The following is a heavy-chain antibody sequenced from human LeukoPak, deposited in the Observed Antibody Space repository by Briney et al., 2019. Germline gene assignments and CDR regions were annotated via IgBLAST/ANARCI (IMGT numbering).Heavy chain of an antibody. Sequence: GESLQISCQGSGYSFTSYWIGWVRQLPGKGLEWMGIIYPGDSDTRYSPSFQGQVTISADKSISTAYLQWSSLKASDTAMYYCARPGIVGATPYYFDYWGQGTLVTVSS. CDR3: ARPGIVGATPYYFDY. CDR1: GYSFTSYW. CDR2: IYPGDSDT. J-gene: IGHJ4*02. D-gene: IGHD1-26*01. V-gene: IGHV5-51*01.